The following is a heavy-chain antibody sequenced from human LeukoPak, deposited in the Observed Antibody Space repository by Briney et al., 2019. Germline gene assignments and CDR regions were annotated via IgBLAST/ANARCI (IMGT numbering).Heavy chain of an antibody. CDR3: AREVRGDYVSEYYYYYGMDV. Sequence: GRSLRLSCAASGFTFSSYAMHWVRQAPGKGLEWVAVISYDGSNKYYADSVKGRFTISRDNSKNTLYLQMNSLRAEDTAVYYCAREVRGDYVSEYYYYYGMDVWGQGTTVTVSS. J-gene: IGHJ6*02. CDR2: ISYDGSNK. D-gene: IGHD4-17*01. V-gene: IGHV3-30-3*01. CDR1: GFTFSSYA.